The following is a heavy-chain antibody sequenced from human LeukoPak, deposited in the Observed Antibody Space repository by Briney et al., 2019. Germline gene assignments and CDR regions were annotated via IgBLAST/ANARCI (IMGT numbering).Heavy chain of an antibody. D-gene: IGHD2-15*01. J-gene: IGHJ6*02. CDR2: ISGSSSYI. CDR1: GFTLSSYN. V-gene: IGHV3-21*04. Sequence: KAGGSLRLSCAASGFTLSSYNMNWVRQAPGKGLEWVSSISGSSSYIYYADSVKGRFTISRDNSKNTLYLQMNSLRAEDTAVYYCARAQPYCSGGSCYIYYYYGMDVWGQGTTVTVSS. CDR3: ARAQPYCSGGSCYIYYYYGMDV.